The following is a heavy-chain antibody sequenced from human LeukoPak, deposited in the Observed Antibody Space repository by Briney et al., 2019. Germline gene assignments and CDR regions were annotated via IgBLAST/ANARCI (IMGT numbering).Heavy chain of an antibody. CDR2: INPNSGGT. V-gene: IGHV1-2*02. D-gene: IGHD7-27*01. Sequence: ASVKVSCKASGYTFTGYYMHWVRQAPGQGLEWMGWINPNSGGTNYAQKFQGRVTMTRDTSISTAYMELTRLRSDDTAVYYCARGPHWDPHFNYWGQGTLVTVSS. CDR1: GYTFTGYY. CDR3: ARGPHWDPHFNY. J-gene: IGHJ4*02.